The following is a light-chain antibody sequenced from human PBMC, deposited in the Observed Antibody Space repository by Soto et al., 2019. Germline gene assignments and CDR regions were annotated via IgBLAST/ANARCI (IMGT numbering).Light chain of an antibody. CDR1: GSNIGNNY. CDR2: DNN. J-gene: IGLJ2*01. V-gene: IGLV1-51*01. Sequence: QSVLTQPPSVSAAPGQKVTISCSGSGSNIGNNYVSWYQQLPGTAPKLLIYDNNKRPSGTPDRFSGSKSGTSATLHITGLQTGDEADYHCGTWDGSLSAVVFGGGTQLTVL. CDR3: GTWDGSLSAVV.